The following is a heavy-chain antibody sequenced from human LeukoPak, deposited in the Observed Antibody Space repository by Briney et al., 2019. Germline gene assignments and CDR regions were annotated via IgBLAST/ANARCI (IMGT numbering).Heavy chain of an antibody. CDR1: GGSISSSSYY. CDR3: ARAGYCSGGSCYGMDWFDP. Sequence: SETLSLTCTVSGGSISSSSYYWGWIRQPPGKGLEWIGSIYYSGSTYYNPSLRSRVTISVDTSKNQFSLKLSSVTAADMAVYYCARAGYCSGGSCYGMDWFDPWGQGTLVTVSS. CDR2: IYYSGST. V-gene: IGHV4-39*07. J-gene: IGHJ5*02. D-gene: IGHD2-15*01.